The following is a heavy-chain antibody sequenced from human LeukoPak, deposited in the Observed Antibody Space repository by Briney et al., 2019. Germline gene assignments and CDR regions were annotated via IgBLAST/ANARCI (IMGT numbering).Heavy chain of an antibody. CDR1: GGSFSGYY. J-gene: IGHJ4*02. Sequence: SETLSLTCAVYGGSFSGYYLSWIRQPPGKGLEWIGEINHSGSTNYNPSLKSRVTISVDTSKNQFSLKLSSVTAADTAVYYCARARGYYWDYWGQGTLVTVSS. CDR2: INHSGST. D-gene: IGHD3-22*01. V-gene: IGHV4-34*01. CDR3: ARARGYYWDY.